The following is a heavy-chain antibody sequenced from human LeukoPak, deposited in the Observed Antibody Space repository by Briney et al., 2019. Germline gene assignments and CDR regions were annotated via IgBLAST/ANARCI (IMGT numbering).Heavy chain of an antibody. CDR3: ARVTGYTIEDYFDY. CDR2: IYYSGST. V-gene: IGHV4-61*01. CDR1: GYSITNAYY. D-gene: IGHD3-9*01. Sequence: SETLSLTCTVSGYSITNAYYWGWIRQPPGKGLEWIGYIYYSGSTNYNPSLKSRVTISVKTSKNQFSLKLRSVTAADTAVYYCARVTGYTIEDYFDYWGQGTLVTVSS. J-gene: IGHJ4*02.